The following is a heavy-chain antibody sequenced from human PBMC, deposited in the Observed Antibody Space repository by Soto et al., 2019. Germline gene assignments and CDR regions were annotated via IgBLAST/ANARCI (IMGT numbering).Heavy chain of an antibody. CDR1: GGSISSYY. Sequence: KPSETLSLTCTVSGGSISSYYWSWIRQPPGKGLEWIGYIYYSGSTNYNPSLKSRVTISVDTSKNQFSLKLSSVTAADTAVYYCARSRFYDTPYDYWGQGTLVTVSS. D-gene: IGHD3-22*01. CDR3: ARSRFYDTPYDY. V-gene: IGHV4-59*01. CDR2: IYYSGST. J-gene: IGHJ4*02.